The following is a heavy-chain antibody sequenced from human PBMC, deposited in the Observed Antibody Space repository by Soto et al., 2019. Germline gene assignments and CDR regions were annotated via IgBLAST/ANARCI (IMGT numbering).Heavy chain of an antibody. CDR3: ARITREGSRWTPIAY. CDR2: ISAYNGNT. J-gene: IGHJ4*02. Sequence: VKVSYKASGYTFTSYGISWVRQAPVQGLEWMGWISAYNGNTNYAQKLQGRVTMTTDTSTSTAYMELRSLRSDDTAVYYCARITREGSRWTPIAYWGQGPLVTVSS. V-gene: IGHV1-18*01. D-gene: IGHD6-13*01. CDR1: GYTFTSYG.